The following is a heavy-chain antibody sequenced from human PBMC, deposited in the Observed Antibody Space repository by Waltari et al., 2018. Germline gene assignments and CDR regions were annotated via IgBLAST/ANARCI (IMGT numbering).Heavy chain of an antibody. CDR2: VGSDSGRI. J-gene: IGHJ4*02. CDR3: AKYMTMSPPPRLFDS. D-gene: IGHD3-3*01. Sequence: EVQLLESGGDLVQPGGSLRLFCAAPGFTFRDYAMAWVPQVPGKGLEGVLIVGSDSGRIYYADSGKGRFTISRDNSKNTLFLQMNSLRADDTAIYYCAKYMTMSPPPRLFDSWGQGTLVTVSS. CDR1: GFTFRDYA. V-gene: IGHV3-23*01.